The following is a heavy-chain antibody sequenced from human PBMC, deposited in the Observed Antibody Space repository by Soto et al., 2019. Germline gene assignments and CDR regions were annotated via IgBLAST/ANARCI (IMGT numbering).Heavy chain of an antibody. V-gene: IGHV3-48*03. CDR3: ARAFYAGTLDY. Sequence: GGSLRLSCAASGFTFSSYEMNWVRRAPGKGLEWVSYISSSGSTIYYADSVKGRFTISRDNAKNSLYLQMNSLRAEDTAVYYCARAFYAGTLDYWGQGTLVTVSS. CDR2: ISSSGSTI. J-gene: IGHJ4*02. D-gene: IGHD6-13*01. CDR1: GFTFSSYE.